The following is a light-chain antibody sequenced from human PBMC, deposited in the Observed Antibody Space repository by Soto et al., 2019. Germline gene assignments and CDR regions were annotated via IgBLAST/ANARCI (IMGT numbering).Light chain of an antibody. CDR3: CSYAGSSSV. Sequence: QSVLTQPASVSGSPGQSITISCTGTSSDVGSYNLVSWYQQHPGKAPKLMIYEVSKRPSGVSNRFSGSKSGNTASLTISGLQAEDEADYYCCSYAGSSSVFGTGTQLTVL. J-gene: IGLJ1*01. CDR2: EVS. CDR1: SSDVGSYNL. V-gene: IGLV2-23*02.